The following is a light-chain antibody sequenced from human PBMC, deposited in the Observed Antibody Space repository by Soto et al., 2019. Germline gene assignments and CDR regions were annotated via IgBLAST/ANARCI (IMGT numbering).Light chain of an antibody. CDR1: QSIARY. CDR3: QQSYSTPPT. CDR2: GAS. Sequence: DIQMTQSPSSLSASIGDRVTITCRASQSIARYLNWYQKKPGKAPNLLISGASSLQSGVPSRFSGSGSGTDYTLTISSLQTEDFAVYFCQQSYSTPPTFGQGTRLEI. V-gene: IGKV1-39*01. J-gene: IGKJ5*01.